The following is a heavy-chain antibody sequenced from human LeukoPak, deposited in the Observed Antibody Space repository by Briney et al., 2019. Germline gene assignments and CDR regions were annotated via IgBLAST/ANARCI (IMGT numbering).Heavy chain of an antibody. CDR3: AREEASNYSDDAFDI. D-gene: IGHD4-11*01. CDR2: IYYSGST. Sequence: SQTLSLTCTVSGGSISSGDYYWSWLRQPPGKGLEWIGYIYYSGSTYYNPSLKSRVTISVDTSKNHFSLKLSSVTAADTAVYYCAREEASNYSDDAFDIWGQGTMVTVSS. V-gene: IGHV4-30-4*08. J-gene: IGHJ3*02. CDR1: GGSISSGDYY.